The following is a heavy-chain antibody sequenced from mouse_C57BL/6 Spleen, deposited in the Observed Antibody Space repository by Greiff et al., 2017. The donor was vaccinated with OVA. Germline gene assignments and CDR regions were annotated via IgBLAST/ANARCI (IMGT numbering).Heavy chain of an antibody. J-gene: IGHJ2*01. CDR1: GFSLTSYG. D-gene: IGHD4-1*01. V-gene: IGHV2-2*01. CDR2: IWRGGST. CDR3: ARNSRKLGGYFDY. Sequence: VQLVESGPGLVQPSQSLSITCTVSGFSLTSYGVHWVRQSPGKGLEWLGVIWRGGSTDYNAAFISRLGISKDNSKSQVFFKMNRLQADDTAIYYCARNSRKLGGYFDYWGQGTTLTVSS.